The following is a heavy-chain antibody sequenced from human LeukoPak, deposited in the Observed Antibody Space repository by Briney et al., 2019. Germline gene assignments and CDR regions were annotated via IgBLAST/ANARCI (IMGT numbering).Heavy chain of an antibody. J-gene: IGHJ3*02. Sequence: PSQTLSLTCTVSGGSISSGGYYWSWIRQPPGKGLEWIGYIYYSGSTYYNPSLKSRVTISVDTSKNQFSLKLSSVTAADTAVYYCARSLRSSQIFWRNNRGAAFDIWGQGTMVTVSS. D-gene: IGHD3-9*01. CDR3: ARSLRSSQIFWRNNRGAAFDI. CDR2: IYYSGST. CDR1: GGSISSGGYY. V-gene: IGHV4-30-4*01.